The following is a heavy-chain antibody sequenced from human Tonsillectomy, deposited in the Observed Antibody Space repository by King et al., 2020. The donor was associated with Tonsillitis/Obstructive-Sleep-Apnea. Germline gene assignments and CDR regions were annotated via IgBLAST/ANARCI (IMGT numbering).Heavy chain of an antibody. CDR3: AKGVIVPVGVAFDI. CDR1: GFTFSNYA. Sequence: EVQLVESGGGLVQPGGSLRLSCAASGFTFSNYAMTWVRQAPGKGLEWVSTITGRADSTYYADSVKGRFTISRDNSKNTLYLQMNSLRVEDTAIYYCAKGVIVPVGVAFDIWGQGTMVTVSS. J-gene: IGHJ3*02. D-gene: IGHD2-2*01. V-gene: IGHV3-23*04. CDR2: ITGRADST.